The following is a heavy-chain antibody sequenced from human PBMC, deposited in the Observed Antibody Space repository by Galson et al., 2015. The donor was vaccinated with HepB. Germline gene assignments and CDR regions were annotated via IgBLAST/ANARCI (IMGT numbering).Heavy chain of an antibody. Sequence: ETLSLTCTVSGGSISSSRYYWGWIRQPPGKGLEWIGSIYYSGNTYYNPSLKSRVTISIDTSKNQFSLKLTSVTAADTAVYYCASNCGGDCYSRLDHHRHDYWGQGTLVTVSS. CDR2: IYYSGNT. V-gene: IGHV4-39*01. CDR1: GGSISSSRYY. J-gene: IGHJ4*02. D-gene: IGHD2-21*02. CDR3: ASNCGGDCYSRLDHHRHDY.